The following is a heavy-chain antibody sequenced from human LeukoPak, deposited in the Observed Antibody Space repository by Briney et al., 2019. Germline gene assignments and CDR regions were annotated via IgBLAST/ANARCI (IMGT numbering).Heavy chain of an antibody. Sequence: PGGSLRLSCAASGFTFSSYEMNWVRQAPGKGLEWVSYISSSGSTIYYADSVKGRFTISRDNAKNSLYLQMNSLRAEDTAVYYCARGLIAARLCFGYWGQGTLVTVSS. J-gene: IGHJ4*02. CDR3: ARGLIAARLCFGY. CDR1: GFTFSSYE. V-gene: IGHV3-48*03. CDR2: ISSSGSTI. D-gene: IGHD6-6*01.